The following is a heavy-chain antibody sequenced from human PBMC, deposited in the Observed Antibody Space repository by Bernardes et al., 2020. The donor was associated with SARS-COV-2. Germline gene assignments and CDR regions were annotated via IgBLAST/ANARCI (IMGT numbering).Heavy chain of an antibody. CDR2: IFSDGRT. V-gene: IGHV3-53*01. Sequence: GGSLRLSCAASGFTVSSNYMSWVRQAPGKGLEWVSVIFSDGRTYYADSVKGRFTVSRDNFKNTVYLQMNSLRAEDTAVYYCARETDYNFDYWGQGTLVTVS. J-gene: IGHJ4*02. D-gene: IGHD2-2*02. CDR3: ARETDYNFDY. CDR1: GFTVSSNY.